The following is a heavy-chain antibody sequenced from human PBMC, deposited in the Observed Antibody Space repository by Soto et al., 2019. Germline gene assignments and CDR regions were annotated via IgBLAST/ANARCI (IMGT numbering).Heavy chain of an antibody. J-gene: IGHJ4*02. CDR1: GGSISRYY. Sequence: PSETLSLTCTVSGGSISRYYWSWIRQTPGKGLEWIGYLYNTGSTIYNPSLESRVTISVDTSKNQFSLKLNSVTAADTAVYYCARAPLGSMAASFFDDGGQGPLVPVPS. V-gene: IGHV4-59*01. CDR3: ARAPLGSMAASFFDD. CDR2: LYNTGST. D-gene: IGHD3-10*01.